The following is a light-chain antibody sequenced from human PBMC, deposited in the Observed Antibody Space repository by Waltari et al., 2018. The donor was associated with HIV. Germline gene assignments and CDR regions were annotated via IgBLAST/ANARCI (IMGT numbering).Light chain of an antibody. CDR2: EVT. V-gene: IGLV2-14*01. Sequence: QSARTQPAPVSGPPGQSITIPCTATNSDIGGYNHVSWYQQPPGKAPKLMIYEVTKRPSGVSNRFSVSKSGTTASLAVSGLQAEDEADYYCSSYKSSSTLIFGGGTKLTVL. CDR1: NSDIGGYNH. J-gene: IGLJ2*01. CDR3: SSYKSSSTLI.